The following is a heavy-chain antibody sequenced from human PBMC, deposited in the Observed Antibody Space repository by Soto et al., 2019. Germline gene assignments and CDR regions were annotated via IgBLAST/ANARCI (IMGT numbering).Heavy chain of an antibody. J-gene: IGHJ4*02. CDR2: MNPNSGNT. Sequence: ASVKVSCKASGYTFTSYDIKWVRQATGQGLEWTGWMNPNSGNTGYAQKFQGRVTMTRNTSISTAYMELSSLRSEDTAVYYCARMVPSDTAMVPGASKFDYWGQGTLVTVSS. CDR3: ARMVPSDTAMVPGASKFDY. V-gene: IGHV1-8*01. CDR1: GYTFTSYD. D-gene: IGHD5-18*01.